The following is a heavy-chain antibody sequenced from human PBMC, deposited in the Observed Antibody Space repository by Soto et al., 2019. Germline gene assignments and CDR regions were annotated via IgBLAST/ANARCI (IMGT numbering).Heavy chain of an antibody. Sequence: GGSLRLSCAASGFTFSRYAMSWVRQAPGKGLEWVSTVTGGGHTTYNADSVNGRFTISRDNSKSTLYLQMNNLRAEDTAIYYCASSSGDLDVYGMDIWGPGTTVTVSS. V-gene: IGHV3-23*01. J-gene: IGHJ6*02. D-gene: IGHD3-10*01. CDR1: GFTFSRYA. CDR3: ASSSGDLDVYGMDI. CDR2: VTGGGHTT.